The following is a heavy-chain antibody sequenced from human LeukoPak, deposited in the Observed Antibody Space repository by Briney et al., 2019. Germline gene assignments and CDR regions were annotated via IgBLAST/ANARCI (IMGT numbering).Heavy chain of an antibody. CDR1: GGSISSYY. J-gene: IGHJ4*02. CDR3: ARGNSHFDY. V-gene: IGHV4-59*08. Sequence: SETLSLTCTVSGGSISSYYWSWIRQPPGKGLEWIGYIYYSGSTNYNPSLKSRVTISVDTSKNQFSLKLSSVTAAVTAVYYCARGNSHFDYWGQGTLVTVSS. D-gene: IGHD4-23*01. CDR2: IYYSGST.